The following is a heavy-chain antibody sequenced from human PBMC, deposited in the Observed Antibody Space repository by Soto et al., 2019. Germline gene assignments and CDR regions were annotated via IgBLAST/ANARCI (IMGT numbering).Heavy chain of an antibody. CDR1: GGSISSSSYY. V-gene: IGHV4-39*07. CDR2: IYYSGST. D-gene: IGHD5-18*01. CDR3: ARAVRDTHFDY. Sequence: SETLSLTCTVSGGSISSSSYYWGWIRQPPGKGLEWIGSIYYSGSTYYNPSLKSRVTISVDTSKNQFSLKLSSVTAADTAVYYCARAVRDTHFDYWGQGTLVTVSS. J-gene: IGHJ4*02.